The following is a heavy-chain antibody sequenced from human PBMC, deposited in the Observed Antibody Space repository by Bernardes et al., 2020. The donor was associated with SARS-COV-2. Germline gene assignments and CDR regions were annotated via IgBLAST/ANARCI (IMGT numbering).Heavy chain of an antibody. Sequence: GGSLRLSCAASGFTFGTHSVSWVRPAPGKGLGWVSAITGSGYYPYYADSVKGRFTVSRDNSKNTLWLQMNSPRAEDTAVYYCAKGRNNDFWSGYFGGDRWGQGTLVSVSS. V-gene: IGHV3-23*01. J-gene: IGHJ5*02. CDR2: ITGSGYYP. CDR1: GFTFGTHS. CDR3: AKGRNNDFWSGYFGGDR. D-gene: IGHD3-3*01.